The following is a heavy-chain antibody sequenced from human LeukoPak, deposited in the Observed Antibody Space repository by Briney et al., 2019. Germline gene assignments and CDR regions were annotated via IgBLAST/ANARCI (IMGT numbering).Heavy chain of an antibody. J-gene: IGHJ6*04. CDR1: VGSFSNYY. Sequence: PSETLSLTCAVYVGSFSNYYWTWIRQSPGKGLEWIGEINHSGSTNYNPSLKSRVTISVDTSKNQFSVKLRSVTAADTAVYYCARATGKVDVWGKGTTVTVSS. V-gene: IGHV4-34*01. D-gene: IGHD1-1*01. CDR3: ARATGKVDV. CDR2: INHSGST.